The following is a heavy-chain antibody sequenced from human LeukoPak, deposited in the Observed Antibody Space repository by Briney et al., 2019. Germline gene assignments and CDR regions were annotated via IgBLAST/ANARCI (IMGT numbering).Heavy chain of an antibody. CDR1: NYTFTSYP. CDR2: ISAYSGNT. CDR3: ASTPENTYYGSGSYIGY. D-gene: IGHD3-10*01. Sequence: ASVKVSCKASNYTFTSYPISWVRQAPGQGLEWMGWISAYSGNTNYTQKVQGRVTMTTDTSTNTAYMELSSLRSEDTAVYYCASTPENTYYGSGSYIGYWGQGTLVTVSS. V-gene: IGHV1-18*01. J-gene: IGHJ4*02.